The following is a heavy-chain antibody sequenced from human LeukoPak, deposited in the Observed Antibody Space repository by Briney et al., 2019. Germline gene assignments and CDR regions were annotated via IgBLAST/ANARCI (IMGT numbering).Heavy chain of an antibody. CDR2: ISWDGGST. J-gene: IGHJ3*02. CDR3: VFSSYGPYLYGINI. D-gene: IGHD2-8*01. V-gene: IGHV3-20*01. Sequence: GGSLRLSCAASGFTVSSNYMNWVRQAPGEGLEWVSGISWDGGSTSYADSVKGRFTISRDNAKNSLYLQMNSLRAEDTAFYHCVFSSYGPYLYGINIWGHGTMVTVSS. CDR1: GFTVSSNY.